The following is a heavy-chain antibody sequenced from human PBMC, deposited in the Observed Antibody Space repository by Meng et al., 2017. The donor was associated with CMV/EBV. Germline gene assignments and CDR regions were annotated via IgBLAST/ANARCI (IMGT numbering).Heavy chain of an antibody. CDR2: ISGSGGST. CDR1: GFTFSNFA. Sequence: GESLKISCAASGFTFSNFAMSWVRQAPGKGLEWVSAISGSGGSTYYADSVKGRFTISRDNSKNTLYLQMNSLRAEDTAVYYCAKVLWSGYDYGMDVWGQGTTVTVSS. J-gene: IGHJ6*02. CDR3: AKVLWSGYDYGMDV. D-gene: IGHD3-3*01. V-gene: IGHV3-23*01.